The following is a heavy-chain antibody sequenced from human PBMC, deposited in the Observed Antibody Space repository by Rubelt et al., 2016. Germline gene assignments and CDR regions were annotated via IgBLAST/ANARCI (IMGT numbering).Heavy chain of an antibody. D-gene: IGHD4-17*01. CDR3: AKDATQGDFGDYGVDY. J-gene: IGHJ4*02. CDR2: ITSKSGKT. CDR1: GFSFDDYA. V-gene: IGHV3-9*01. Sequence: RGRSLRLSCAASGFSFDDYAMHWVRQAPGKGLEWVSGITSKSGKTVYADSVKGRFTISRDNAKNSLSLQMDRLSGEDTALYYCAKDATQGDFGDYGVDYWGQGTLVTVSS.